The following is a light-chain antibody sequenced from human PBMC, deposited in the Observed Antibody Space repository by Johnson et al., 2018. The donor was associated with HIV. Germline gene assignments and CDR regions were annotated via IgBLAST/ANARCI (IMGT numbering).Light chain of an antibody. J-gene: IGLJ1*01. CDR1: SSNIGNNY. CDR3: GAWDSSLSAHFV. V-gene: IGLV1-51*01. CDR2: DNN. Sequence: QSVLTQPPSVSAAPGQKVTISCSGTSSNIGNNYVSWYQQLPGTAPKLLIYDNNKRPSGIPDRFSASQSGTSATLVITGLQTGDEAEYSCGAWDSSLSAHFVFGTGTKVTVL.